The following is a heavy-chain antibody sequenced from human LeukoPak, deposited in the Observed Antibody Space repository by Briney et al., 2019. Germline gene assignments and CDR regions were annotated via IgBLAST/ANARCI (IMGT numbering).Heavy chain of an antibody. Sequence: PSETLSLTCAVYGGSFSGYYWSWIRQPPGKGLEWIGEINHSGSTNYNPSLKSRVTISVDTSKNQFSLKLSSVTAADTAVYYCAVVYDILTGHSLWGQGTLVTVSS. CDR3: AVVYDILTGHSL. D-gene: IGHD3-9*01. CDR2: INHSGST. CDR1: GGSFSGYY. V-gene: IGHV4-34*01. J-gene: IGHJ4*02.